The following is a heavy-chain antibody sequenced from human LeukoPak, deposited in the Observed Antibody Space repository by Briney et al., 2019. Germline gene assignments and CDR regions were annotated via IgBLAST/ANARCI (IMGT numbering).Heavy chain of an antibody. J-gene: IGHJ4*02. D-gene: IGHD1-26*01. CDR1: GFTVSSNY. Sequence: GGSLRLSCAASGFTVSSNYMNWVRQAPGRGLEWVSVIYNGGDTHYADSVTGRFTISRDNSKNTLYLQMNSLRAEDTALYYCAKALSGWGFEGDWGQGTLVTVSS. CDR2: IYNGGDT. V-gene: IGHV3-53*01. CDR3: AKALSGWGFEGD.